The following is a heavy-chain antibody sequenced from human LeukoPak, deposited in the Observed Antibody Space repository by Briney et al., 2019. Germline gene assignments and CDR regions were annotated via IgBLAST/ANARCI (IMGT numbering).Heavy chain of an antibody. D-gene: IGHD2-15*01. V-gene: IGHV4-38-2*02. CDR1: GYSISSGYY. CDR3: ARRIRYYYYMDV. J-gene: IGHJ6*03. Sequence: KPSETLSLTCTVSGYSISSGYYWGWIRQPPGKGLEWIGSIYHSGSTYYNPSLKSRVTISVDTSKNQFSLKLSSVTAADTAVYYCARRIRYYYYMDVWGKETTVTVSS. CDR2: IYHSGST.